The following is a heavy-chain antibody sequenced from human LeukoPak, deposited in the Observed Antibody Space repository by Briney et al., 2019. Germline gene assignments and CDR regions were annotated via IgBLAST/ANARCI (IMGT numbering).Heavy chain of an antibody. J-gene: IGHJ4*02. CDR1: GYTFTSYY. CDR2: INPSGGST. D-gene: IGHD3-22*01. V-gene: IGHV1-46*01. CDR3: ARRNYYDSSGLEIDFDY. Sequence: ASVEVSCKASGYTFTSYYMHWVRQAPGQGLEWMGIINPSGGSTSYAQKFQGRVTMTRDTSTSTVYMELSNLRSEDTAVYYCARRNYYDSSGLEIDFDYWGQGTLVTVSS.